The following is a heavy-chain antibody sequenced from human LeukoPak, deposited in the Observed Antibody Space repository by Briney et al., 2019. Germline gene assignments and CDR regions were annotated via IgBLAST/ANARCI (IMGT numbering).Heavy chain of an antibody. D-gene: IGHD4-11*01. CDR1: GFTFSDYA. Sequence: PGGSLRLSCVASGFTFSDYAMNWVRQAPGKGLEWVSTFKTKYHQVYYAESVRGRFTISTDNSRNTVFLQMNSLRADDTAQYYCARSVPDYTRFDYWGQGALVTVSS. CDR2: FKTKYHQV. J-gene: IGHJ4*02. CDR3: ARSVPDYTRFDY. V-gene: IGHV3-23*05.